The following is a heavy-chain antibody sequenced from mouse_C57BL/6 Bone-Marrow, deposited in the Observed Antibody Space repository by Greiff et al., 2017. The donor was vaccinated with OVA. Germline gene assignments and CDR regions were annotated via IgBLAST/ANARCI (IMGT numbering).Heavy chain of an antibody. Sequence: EVQRVESGGGLVKPGGSLKLSCAASGFTFSSYAMSWVRQTPEKRLEWVATISDGGSYTYYPDNVKGRFTISRDNAKNNLYLQMSHLKSEDTAMYYCARDYDSLYWYFDVWGTGTTVTVSS. V-gene: IGHV5-4*01. J-gene: IGHJ1*03. D-gene: IGHD2-4*01. CDR1: GFTFSSYA. CDR3: ARDYDSLYWYFDV. CDR2: ISDGGSYT.